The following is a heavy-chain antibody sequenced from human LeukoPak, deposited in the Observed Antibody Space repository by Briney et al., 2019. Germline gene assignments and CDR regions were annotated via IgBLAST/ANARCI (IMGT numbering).Heavy chain of an antibody. CDR3: ARDQPYMDV. V-gene: IGHV4-38-2*02. J-gene: IGHJ6*03. CDR1: GYSISSGYY. CDR2: IYRSGST. Sequence: SETLSLTCIVSGYSISSGYYWAWIRQPPGKGLEWIGSIYRSGSTLYNPSLKSRVTISVDTSKDKFSLKLSSVTAADTAMYYCARDQPYMDVWGEGTTVTVSS.